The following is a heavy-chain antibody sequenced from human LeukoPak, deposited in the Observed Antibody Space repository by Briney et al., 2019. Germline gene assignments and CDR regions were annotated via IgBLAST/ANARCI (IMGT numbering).Heavy chain of an antibody. CDR1: GYTFTSYA. CDR3: ARDTHYSSSRRGFDI. V-gene: IGHV7-4-1*02. CDR2: INTNTGNP. Sequence: RASVKVSCTASGYTFTSYAMNWVRQAPGQGLEWMGWINTNTGNPTYAQGFTGRFVFSLDTSVSTAYLQISSLKAEDTAVYYCARDTHYSSSRRGFDIWGQGTMVTVSS. D-gene: IGHD6-13*01. J-gene: IGHJ3*02.